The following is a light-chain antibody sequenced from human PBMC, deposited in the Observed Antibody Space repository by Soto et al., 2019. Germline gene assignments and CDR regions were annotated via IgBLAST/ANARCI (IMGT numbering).Light chain of an antibody. V-gene: IGLV2-11*01. CDR2: DVN. CDR1: SSDVGAYDH. Sequence: QSVLTQPRSVSGSPGQSVTISCTGTSSDVGAYDHVSWYQQHPGKAPKLMIHDVNQRPSGVPDRLSGSKSGNTASLTISGLQAEDEADYYCCSFAAMSGYVFGPGTKLTVL. CDR3: CSFAAMSGYV. J-gene: IGLJ1*01.